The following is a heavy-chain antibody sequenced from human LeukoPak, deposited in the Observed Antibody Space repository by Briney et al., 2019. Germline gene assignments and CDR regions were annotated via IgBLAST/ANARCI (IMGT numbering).Heavy chain of an antibody. V-gene: IGHV1-2*02. CDR2: INPKGGGT. D-gene: IGHD3-16*01. J-gene: IGHJ5*02. Sequence: APVKVSCKASGYTFNDYFLHWVRQAPGQGLEWMGWINPKGGGTNYAQKFQGRVTMTRDTSITTANMELSRLETDDMAVYYCARGYEYGWFDPWGQGTLVTVSS. CDR1: GYTFNDYF. CDR3: ARGYEYGWFDP.